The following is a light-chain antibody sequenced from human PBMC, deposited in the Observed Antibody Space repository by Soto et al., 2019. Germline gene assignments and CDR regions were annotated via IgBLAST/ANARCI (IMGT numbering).Light chain of an antibody. CDR3: SSYTTDTTLV. V-gene: IGLV2-18*02. J-gene: IGLJ2*01. Sequence: QSVLTQPPSVSGSPGQSVTISCTGTSSDVDSYNRVSWYQQPPGTAPKLMIYEVTNRPSGVPDRFSGTKSGNTASLTISGLQAEDEADYYCSSYTTDTTLVFGGGTKLTVL. CDR2: EVT. CDR1: SSDVDSYNR.